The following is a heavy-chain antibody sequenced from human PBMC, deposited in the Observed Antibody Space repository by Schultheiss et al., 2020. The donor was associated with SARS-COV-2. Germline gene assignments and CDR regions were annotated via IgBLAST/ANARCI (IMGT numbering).Heavy chain of an antibody. V-gene: IGHV4-4*07. J-gene: IGHJ5*02. CDR1: GGSISSYY. D-gene: IGHD6-13*01. CDR3: ARVIDSSSWYVNWFDP. Sequence: SQTLSLTCTVSGGSISSYYWSWIRQPVGKGLEWIGRIYTSGSTNYNPSLKSRVTMSVDTSKNQFSLKLSSVTAADTAVYYCARVIDSSSWYVNWFDPWGQGTLVTVSS. CDR2: IYTSGST.